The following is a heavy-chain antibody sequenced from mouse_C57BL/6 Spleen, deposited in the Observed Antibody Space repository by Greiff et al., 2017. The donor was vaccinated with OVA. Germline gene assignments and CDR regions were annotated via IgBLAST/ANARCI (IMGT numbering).Heavy chain of an antibody. CDR2: IDPENGDP. D-gene: IGHD2-1*01. J-gene: IGHJ3*01. CDR3: TTGGNYGAY. CDR1: GFNIKDDY. Sequence: EVQLQQSGAELVRPGASVKLSCTASGFNIKDDYMHWVKQRPEQGLEWIGWIDPENGDPEYASKFQGKATITADTSSNTAYLQLSSLTSEDTAVYYCTTGGNYGAYWGQGTLVTVSA. V-gene: IGHV14-4*01.